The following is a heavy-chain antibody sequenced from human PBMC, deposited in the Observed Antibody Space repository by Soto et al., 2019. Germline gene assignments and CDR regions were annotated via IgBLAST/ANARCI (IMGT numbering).Heavy chain of an antibody. CDR1: GGTFSSYA. CDR3: ARERLPIHTIVVVVAATRGPGFDP. J-gene: IGHJ5*02. CDR2: IIPIFGTA. Sequence: QVQLVQSGAEVKKPGSSVKVSCKASGGTFSSYAISWVRQAPGQGLEWMGGIIPIFGTANYAQKFQGRVTITADESTSTAYMELSSLRSEDTAVYYCARERLPIHTIVVVVAATRGPGFDPWGQGTLVTVSS. D-gene: IGHD2-15*01. V-gene: IGHV1-69*01.